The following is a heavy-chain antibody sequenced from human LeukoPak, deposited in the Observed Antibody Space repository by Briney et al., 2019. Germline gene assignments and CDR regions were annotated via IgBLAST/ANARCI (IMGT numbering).Heavy chain of an antibody. CDR2: IIPILGIA. J-gene: IGHJ5*02. CDR3: ARDDSSSWSRGNNWFDP. CDR1: GGTFSSYA. D-gene: IGHD6-13*01. Sequence: ASVKVSCMASGGTFSSYAISWVRQAPGQGLEWMGRIIPILGIANYAQKFQGRVTITADKSTSTAYMELSSLRSEDTAVYYCARDDSSSWSRGNNWFDPWGQGTLVTVSS. V-gene: IGHV1-69*04.